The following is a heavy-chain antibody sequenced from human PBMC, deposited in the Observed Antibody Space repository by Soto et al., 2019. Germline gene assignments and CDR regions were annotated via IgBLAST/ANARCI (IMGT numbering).Heavy chain of an antibody. D-gene: IGHD2-2*01. CDR2: IYYSGTT. Sequence: PSETLSLTCIVSGGSMSSSSYYWGWIRQPPGKGLEWIGSIYYSGTTYYNPSLKSRVTISVDRSKNQFSLKLSSVTAADTAVYYCARVPDRWGQGTLVTVSS. J-gene: IGHJ5*02. CDR3: ARVPDR. CDR1: GGSMSSSSYY. V-gene: IGHV4-39*07.